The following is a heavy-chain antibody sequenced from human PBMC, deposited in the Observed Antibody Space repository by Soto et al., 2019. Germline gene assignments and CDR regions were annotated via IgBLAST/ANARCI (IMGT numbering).Heavy chain of an antibody. CDR1: GGSISSYY. Sequence: PSETLSLTCTVSGGSISSYYWSWIRQPPGKGLEWIGYIYYSGSTNYNPSLKSRVTISVDTSKNQFSLKLSSVTAADTAVYYCARGTYYDILTGYYALDYWGQGTLVTVSS. D-gene: IGHD3-9*01. CDR3: ARGTYYDILTGYYALDY. CDR2: IYYSGST. J-gene: IGHJ4*02. V-gene: IGHV4-59*01.